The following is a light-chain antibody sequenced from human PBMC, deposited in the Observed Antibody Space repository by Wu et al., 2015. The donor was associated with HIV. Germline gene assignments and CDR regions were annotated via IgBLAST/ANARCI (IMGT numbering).Light chain of an antibody. CDR1: QSVSNN. Sequence: EMVMTQSPATLSVSPGERATLSCRASQSVSNNLAWYQQKPGQAPRLLIYGASTRATGIPARFSGSGSGTEFTLTISSLQSEDFAIYYCQQYNNWWSFGQGTKVEIK. CDR2: GAS. V-gene: IGKV3-15*01. J-gene: IGKJ1*01. CDR3: QQYNNWWS.